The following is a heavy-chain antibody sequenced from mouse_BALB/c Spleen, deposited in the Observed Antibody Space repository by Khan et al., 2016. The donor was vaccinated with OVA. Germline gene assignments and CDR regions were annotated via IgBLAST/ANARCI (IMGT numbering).Heavy chain of an antibody. CDR2: INPYNGFT. D-gene: IGHD1-1*01. J-gene: IGHJ3*01. CDR3: AGGNYYGSNSWFAY. V-gene: IGHV1-18*01. CDR1: GYSFTDYT. Sequence: VRLQQSGPELVKPGASMKISCKAPGYSFTDYTMNWVKQSHGKNLEWIGLINPYNGFTTYNQKFKGKATLTVDKSSSTAYMELLSLTSEDSAVYSCAGGNYYGSNSWFAYWGQGTLVTVSA.